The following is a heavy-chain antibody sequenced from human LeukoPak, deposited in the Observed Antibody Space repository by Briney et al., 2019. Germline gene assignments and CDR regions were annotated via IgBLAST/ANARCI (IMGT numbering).Heavy chain of an antibody. D-gene: IGHD5-12*01. CDR1: GYTFTSYD. J-gene: IGHJ6*02. Sequence: ASVKVSCKASGYTFTSYDINWVRPATGQGLEWMGWMNPNSGNTGYPQKFQGRGTMTRNTSISTAYMELSSLRSEDTAVYYCARGSGYDYDVDYYYYGMDVWGQGTTVTVS. CDR3: ARGSGYDYDVDYYYYGMDV. CDR2: MNPNSGNT. V-gene: IGHV1-8*01.